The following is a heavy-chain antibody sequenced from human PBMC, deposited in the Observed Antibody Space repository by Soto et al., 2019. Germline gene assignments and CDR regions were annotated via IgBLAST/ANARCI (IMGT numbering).Heavy chain of an antibody. V-gene: IGHV1-69*04. D-gene: IGHD3-9*01. CDR3: ATSAHYDILTGYSTDAFDI. CDR1: GDTFTSYG. J-gene: IGHJ3*02. CDR2: IIPILGIA. Sequence: GASVKVSCEASGDTFTSYGISWVRQAPGQGLEWMGRIIPILGIANYAQKFQGRVTITADKSTSTAYMELSSLRSEDTAVYYCATSAHYDILTGYSTDAFDIWGQGTMVTVSS.